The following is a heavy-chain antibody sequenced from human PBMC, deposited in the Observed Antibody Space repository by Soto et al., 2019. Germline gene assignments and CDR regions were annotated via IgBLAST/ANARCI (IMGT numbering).Heavy chain of an antibody. CDR1: GYPCTSYD. CDR2: MNPNSCNT. Sequence: QVQLVHSGAEVKKPGASVKVSCKASGYPCTSYDIHLVRHATGQGLEWMEWMNPNSCNTCYAQKFQGRVTMTMNTSISTAYMELSSLRSEETAVYYCALDPVTTYGMDVWGQGNTVPGSS. V-gene: IGHV1-8*01. CDR3: ALDPVTTYGMDV. J-gene: IGHJ6*02. D-gene: IGHD4-17*01.